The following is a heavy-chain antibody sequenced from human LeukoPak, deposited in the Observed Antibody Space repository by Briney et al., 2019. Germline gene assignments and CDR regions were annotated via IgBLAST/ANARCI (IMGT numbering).Heavy chain of an antibody. V-gene: IGHV3-21*01. CDR1: GFTFSRYS. CDR3: ARDPPLGSCSTISCPHLDY. D-gene: IGHD2-2*01. J-gene: IGHJ4*02. CDR2: ISSSSSFI. Sequence: GGSLRLSCAASGFTFSRYSMNWVRQAPGKGLEWVSSISSSSSFIYYADSVKGRFTISRDNAKNSLYLQMNSLRAEDTAVYYCARDPPLGSCSTISCPHLDYWGQGTLVTVSS.